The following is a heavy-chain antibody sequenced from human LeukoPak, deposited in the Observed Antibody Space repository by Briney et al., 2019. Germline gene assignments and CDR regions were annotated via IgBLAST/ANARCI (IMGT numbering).Heavy chain of an antibody. Sequence: ASVKVSCKASGGTFSSYAISWVRQAPGQGLEWMGGIIPNFGTANYAQKFQGRVTITTDESTSTAYMELSSLRSEDTAVYYCAIIPVDGYNQADGYWGQGTLVTVSS. CDR2: IIPNFGTA. D-gene: IGHD5-24*01. CDR3: AIIPVDGYNQADGY. CDR1: GGTFSSYA. V-gene: IGHV1-69*05. J-gene: IGHJ4*02.